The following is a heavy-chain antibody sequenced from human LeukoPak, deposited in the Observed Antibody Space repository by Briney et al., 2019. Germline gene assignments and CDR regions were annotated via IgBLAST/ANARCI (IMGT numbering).Heavy chain of an antibody. CDR3: ASYGSGSYPYYFDY. D-gene: IGHD3-10*01. V-gene: IGHV7-4-1*02. J-gene: IGHJ4*02. CDR2: INTNTGNP. Sequence: ASVKVSCKASGYTFTSYAMNWVRQAPGQGLEWMGWINTNTGNPTYAQGFTGRFVFSLDTSVSTAYLQISSLKAEDTAVYYCASYGSGSYPYYFDYWGQGTLVTVSS. CDR1: GYTFTSYA.